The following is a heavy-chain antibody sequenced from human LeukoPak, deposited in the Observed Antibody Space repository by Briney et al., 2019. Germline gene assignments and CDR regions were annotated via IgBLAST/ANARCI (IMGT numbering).Heavy chain of an antibody. Sequence: GGSLRLSCAASGFTFSSYSMNWVRQAPGKGLEWVSSISSSSSYIYYADSVKGRFTISRDNAKNSLYLQMNSLRAEDTAVYYCAGDPPQLLWFGEPDHNWFDPWGQGTLVTVSS. D-gene: IGHD3-10*01. CDR3: AGDPPQLLWFGEPDHNWFDP. J-gene: IGHJ5*02. CDR1: GFTFSSYS. V-gene: IGHV3-21*01. CDR2: ISSSSSYI.